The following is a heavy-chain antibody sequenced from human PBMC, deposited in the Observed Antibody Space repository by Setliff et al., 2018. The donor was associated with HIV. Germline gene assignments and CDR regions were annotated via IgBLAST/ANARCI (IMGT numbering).Heavy chain of an antibody. CDR2: INYSGST. J-gene: IGHJ4*02. Sequence: PSETLSLTCAVSGYSISSDYYWSWVRQHPGKGLEWIGYINYSGSTDYNPSLKSRLTMSVDTSKNQFSLKLSSVTAADTAVYYCARGYHLLNPDYWGQGTLVTVSS. V-gene: IGHV4-31*11. CDR3: ARGYHLLNPDY. CDR1: GYSISSDYY. D-gene: IGHD2-2*02.